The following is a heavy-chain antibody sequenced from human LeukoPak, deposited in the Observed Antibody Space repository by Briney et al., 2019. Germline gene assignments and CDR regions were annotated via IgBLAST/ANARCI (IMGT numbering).Heavy chain of an antibody. CDR2: ISYDGSNK. Sequence: PGRSLRLSCAASGFTFSSYAMHWVRQAPGKGLEWVAVISYDGSNKYYADSVKGRFTIPRDNSKNTLYLQMNSLRAEDTAVYYCARRRGGQWLVLGAFDIWGQGTMVTVSS. J-gene: IGHJ3*02. V-gene: IGHV3-30*04. CDR3: ARRRGGQWLVLGAFDI. CDR1: GFTFSSYA. D-gene: IGHD6-19*01.